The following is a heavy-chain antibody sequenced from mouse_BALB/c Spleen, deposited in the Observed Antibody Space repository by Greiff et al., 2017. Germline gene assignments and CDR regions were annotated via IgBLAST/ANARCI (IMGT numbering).Heavy chain of an antibody. CDR1: GFTFSSFG. D-gene: IGHD2-1*01. CDR2: ISSGSSTI. V-gene: IGHV5-17*02. J-gene: IGHJ3*01. Sequence: EVKLMESGGGLVQPGGSRKLSCAASGFTFSSFGMHWVRQAPEKGLEWVAYISSGSSTIYYADTVKGRFTISRDNPKNTLFLQMTSLRSEDTAMYYCARSNGKGLWFAYWGQGTLVTVSA. CDR3: ARSNGKGLWFAY.